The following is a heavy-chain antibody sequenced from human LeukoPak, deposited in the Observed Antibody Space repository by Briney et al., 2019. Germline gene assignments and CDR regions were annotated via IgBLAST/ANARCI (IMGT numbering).Heavy chain of an antibody. Sequence: SETLSLICAVYGGSFSGYYWSWIRQPPGKGLEWIGEINHSGSTNYNPSLKSRVTISVDTSKNQFSLKLSSVTAADTAVYYCARGEELWFLYFDLWGRGTLVTVSS. CDR2: INHSGST. V-gene: IGHV4-34*01. CDR1: GGSFSGYY. J-gene: IGHJ2*01. CDR3: ARGEELWFLYFDL. D-gene: IGHD5-18*01.